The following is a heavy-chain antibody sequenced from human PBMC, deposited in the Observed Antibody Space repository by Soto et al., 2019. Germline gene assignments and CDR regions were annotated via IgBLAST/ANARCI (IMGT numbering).Heavy chain of an antibody. CDR2: INPNSGGT. CDR1: GYTFTGYY. J-gene: IGHJ4*02. CDR3: AADSSLGYCSCGSCYSSNFDY. Sequence: ASVKVSCKASGYTFTGYYMHWVRQAPGQGLEWMGWINPNSGGTNYAQKFQGWVTMTRDTSISTAYMELSRLRSDDTAVYYCAADSSLGYCSCGSCYSSNFDYWGQGTLVTVSS. D-gene: IGHD2-15*01. V-gene: IGHV1-2*04.